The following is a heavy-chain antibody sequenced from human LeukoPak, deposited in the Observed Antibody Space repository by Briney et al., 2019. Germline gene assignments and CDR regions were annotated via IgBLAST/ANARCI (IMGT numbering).Heavy chain of an antibody. CDR3: ARYGSTWDLDY. CDR1: GFTFSSYW. V-gene: IGHV3-7*01. CDR2: IKQEGNDK. Sequence: TGGSLRLSCAASGFTFSSYWMNWVRQAPGKGLEWVANIKQEGNDKYYVDSVKGRFTISRDNAKNSLYLQMNSLRAEDTAVYYCARYGSTWDLDYWGQGTLVTVSS. J-gene: IGHJ4*02. D-gene: IGHD6-13*01.